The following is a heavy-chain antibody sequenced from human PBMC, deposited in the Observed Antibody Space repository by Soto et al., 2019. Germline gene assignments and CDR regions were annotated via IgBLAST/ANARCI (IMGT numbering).Heavy chain of an antibody. D-gene: IGHD3-3*01. CDR2: ISGSGGST. CDR3: AKDWFGVRFLELLQLAAGAFDI. V-gene: IGHV3-23*01. Sequence: EVHLLESGGGLVQPGGSLRLSCAASEFTFSSYAMSWVRQAPGKGLEWVSAISGSGGSTYYADSVKGRFTISRDNSKNTLYLQMNSLRAEDTALYYCAKDWFGVRFLELLQLAAGAFDIWGQGTMVTVSS. CDR1: EFTFSSYA. J-gene: IGHJ3*02.